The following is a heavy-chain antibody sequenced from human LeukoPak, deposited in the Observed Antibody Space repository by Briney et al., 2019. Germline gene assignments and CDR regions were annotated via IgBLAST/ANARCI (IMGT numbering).Heavy chain of an antibody. CDR2: ISYDGSNK. CDR3: ALGEPRSPFDY. V-gene: IGHV3-30-3*01. D-gene: IGHD1-26*01. CDR1: GFTFSSYA. J-gene: IGHJ4*02. Sequence: GGSLRLSCAASGFTFSSYAMHWVRQAPGKGLEWVAVISYDGSNKYYADSVKGRFTISRDDSKDTVYLQMNSLRVEDRAVYYCALGEPRSPFDYWGQGTLVTVSS.